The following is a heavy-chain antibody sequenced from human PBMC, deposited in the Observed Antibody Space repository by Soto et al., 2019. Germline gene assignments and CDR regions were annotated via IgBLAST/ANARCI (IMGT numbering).Heavy chain of an antibody. CDR1: GGSVSSGSYY. Sequence: QVQLQESGPGLVKPSETLSLTCTVSGGSVSSGSYYWSWIRQPPGKGLEWIGYIYYSGSTNYNPSLKSRVTISVDTSKNQFALKLGSVTAADTAVYYCARAGYYGSGSYYSSRYYYGMDVWGQGTTVTVSS. D-gene: IGHD3-10*01. J-gene: IGHJ6*02. V-gene: IGHV4-61*01. CDR3: ARAGYYGSGSYYSSRYYYGMDV. CDR2: IYYSGST.